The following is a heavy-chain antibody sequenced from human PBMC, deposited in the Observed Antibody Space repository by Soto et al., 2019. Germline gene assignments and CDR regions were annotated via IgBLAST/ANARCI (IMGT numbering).Heavy chain of an antibody. D-gene: IGHD6-13*01. CDR1: RGAIRSGNHY. Sequence: PSETLSLGCTVARGAIRSGNHYSSWILQPPGKGMEWIGFISYSGSTYYNASLKSRVTISVDTSKNQFSLNLNSVTAADTAVYYFARVSSSWGLVRYFDYWGQGTLVTVS. CDR2: ISYSGST. J-gene: IGHJ4*02. V-gene: IGHV4-30-4*01. CDR3: ARVSSSWGLVRYFDY.